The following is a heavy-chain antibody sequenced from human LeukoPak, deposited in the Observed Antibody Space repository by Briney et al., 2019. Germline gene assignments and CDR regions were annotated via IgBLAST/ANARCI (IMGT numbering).Heavy chain of an antibody. D-gene: IGHD3-10*01. J-gene: IGHJ6*02. V-gene: IGHV4-34*01. CDR2: INHSGST. Sequence: SETLSLTCAVYGGSFSGYYWSWIRQPPGKGLEWIGEINHSGSTNYNPSLKSRVTISVDTTKNQFSLKLSSVTAADTPVYYCARAKGSGSYYYYYYGMDVWGQGTTVTVSS. CDR1: GGSFSGYY. CDR3: ARAKGSGSYYYYYYGMDV.